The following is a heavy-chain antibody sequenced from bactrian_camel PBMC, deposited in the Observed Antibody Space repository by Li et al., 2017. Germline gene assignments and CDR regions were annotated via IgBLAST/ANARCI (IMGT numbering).Heavy chain of an antibody. CDR3: AFLGIHSDYPC. CDR1: GYDFDDAD. J-gene: IGHJ4*01. Sequence: VQLVESGGGSVQTGESLRLSCVVSGYDFDDADMGWYRQGSGSDCKLVSALASYGTTYYLGSVKGRFTISRDNAKRTVYLQMNSLLPEDTGVYYCAFLGIHSDYPCGGQGTQVTVS. CDR2: LASYGTT. V-gene: IGHV3S53*01. D-gene: IGHD4*01.